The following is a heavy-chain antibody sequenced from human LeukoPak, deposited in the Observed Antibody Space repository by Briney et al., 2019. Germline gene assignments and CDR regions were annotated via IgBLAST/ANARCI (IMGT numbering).Heavy chain of an antibody. J-gene: IGHJ6*02. Sequence: ASVKVSCKASGYTFNSYGISWVRQAPGQGLEWMGWISAYNGNTNYAQKFQGRVTMTTDTSTSTAYMELSSLRSEDTAVYYCARVEADQIREWELLRRIGYYYYGMDVWGQGTTVTVSS. CDR2: ISAYNGNT. CDR3: ARVEADQIREWELLRRIGYYYYGMDV. V-gene: IGHV1-18*01. CDR1: GYTFNSYG. D-gene: IGHD1-26*01.